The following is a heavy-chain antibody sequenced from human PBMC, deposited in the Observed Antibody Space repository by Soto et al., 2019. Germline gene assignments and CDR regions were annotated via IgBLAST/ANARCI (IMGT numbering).Heavy chain of an antibody. D-gene: IGHD3-3*01. CDR1: GGSFSGYY. CDR3: ARGVYNTIFGVVSLDY. CDR2: INHSGST. Sequence: SETLSLTCAVYGGSFSGYYWSWIRQPPGKGLEWIGEINHSGSTNYNPSLKSRVTISVDTSKNQFSLQLSSVTAADTAVYYCARGVYNTIFGVVSLDYWGQGTLVTVSS. V-gene: IGHV4-34*01. J-gene: IGHJ4*02.